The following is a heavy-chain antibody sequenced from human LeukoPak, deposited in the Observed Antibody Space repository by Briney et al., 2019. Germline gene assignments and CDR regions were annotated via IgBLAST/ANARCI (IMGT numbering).Heavy chain of an antibody. J-gene: IGHJ4*02. CDR3: ARAPRARGHFDY. D-gene: IGHD3-10*01. Sequence: ASVKVSCKVSGYTLTELSMHWVRQAPGKGLEWMGGFDPEDGETIYAQKFQGRVTITADESTSTAYMELSSLRSEDTAVYYCARAPRARGHFDYWGQGTLVTVSS. CDR2: FDPEDGET. V-gene: IGHV1-24*01. CDR1: GYTLTELS.